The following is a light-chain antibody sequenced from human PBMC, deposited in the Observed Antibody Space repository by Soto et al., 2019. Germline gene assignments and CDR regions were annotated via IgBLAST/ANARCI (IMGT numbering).Light chain of an antibody. V-gene: IGKV3-11*01. Sequence: EIVLTQSPATLSLSPGERATLSCRASQSVSSYLAWYQQKPGQAPRLLIYDASNRATCIPARFSGSGSGTALTLTISILEPEDSAVYYCQQRSTSPFTFGPGTKVEIK. CDR2: DAS. CDR1: QSVSSY. J-gene: IGKJ3*01. CDR3: QQRSTSPFT.